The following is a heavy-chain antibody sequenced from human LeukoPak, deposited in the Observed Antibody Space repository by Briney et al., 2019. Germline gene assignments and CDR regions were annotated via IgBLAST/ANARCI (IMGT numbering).Heavy chain of an antibody. V-gene: IGHV3-66*01. CDR3: ASSWHLDY. J-gene: IGHJ4*02. CDR2: IYTGGST. CDR1: GFTVSGNY. Sequence: PGGSLRLSCAVSGFTVSGNYMSWVRQAPGKGLEWVSVIYTGGSTCYADSVKGRFTISRDNSKNTLYLQMNSLRAEDTAVYYCASSWHLDYWGQGTLVTVSS. D-gene: IGHD6-13*01.